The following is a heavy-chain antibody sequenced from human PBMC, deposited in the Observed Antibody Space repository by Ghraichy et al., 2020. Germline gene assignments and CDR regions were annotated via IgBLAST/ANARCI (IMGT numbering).Heavy chain of an antibody. CDR1: GFTFSSYS. CDR3: ARGERNYGGNPDAFDI. CDR2: ISSSSSYI. Sequence: GGSLRLSCAASGFTFSSYSMNWVRQAPGKGLEWVSSISSSSSYIYYADSVKGRFTISRDNAKNSLYLQMNSLRAEDTAVYYCARGERNYGGNPDAFDIWGQGTMVTVSS. V-gene: IGHV3-21*01. J-gene: IGHJ3*02. D-gene: IGHD4-23*01.